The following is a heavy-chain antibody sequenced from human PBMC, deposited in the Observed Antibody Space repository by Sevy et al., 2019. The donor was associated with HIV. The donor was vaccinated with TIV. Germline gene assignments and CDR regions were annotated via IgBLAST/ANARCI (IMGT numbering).Heavy chain of an antibody. J-gene: IGHJ6*02. D-gene: IGHD2-2*01. CDR1: GFTFSNYW. CDR3: ARDCSSTTCLWGLDV. V-gene: IGHV3-7*03. Sequence: GGSLRLSCAASGFTFSNYWMTWVRQSPGKGLEWVANIKRDGSERYYVASVKGRFTISRDNAKNSLYLQMNSLRADDTAVYYCARDCSSTTCLWGLDVWGQGTTVTVSS. CDR2: IKRDGSER.